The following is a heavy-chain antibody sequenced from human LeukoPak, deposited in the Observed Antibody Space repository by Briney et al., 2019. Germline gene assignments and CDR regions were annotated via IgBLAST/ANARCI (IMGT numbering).Heavy chain of an antibody. CDR1: GFSFSAYW. CDR3: ARFGYVAAVDL. CDR2: INPAGTET. D-gene: IGHD2-15*01. V-gene: IGHV3-7*05. J-gene: IGHJ4*02. Sequence: WGSLRVSCTASGFSFSAYWMTWVRQAPGPGLEWVANINPAGTETNYVDPVKGRFTMTRDNAKNLLHLQMNSLRAEDTAVYYCARFGYVAAVDLWGQGTLVTVSS.